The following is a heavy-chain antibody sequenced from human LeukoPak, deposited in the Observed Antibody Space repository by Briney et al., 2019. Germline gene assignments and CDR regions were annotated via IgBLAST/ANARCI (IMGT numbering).Heavy chain of an antibody. Sequence: GGSLRLSCAGSGFTFSSYWMHWVRQAPGKGLVWVSRVNSDGSSTSHADSVKGRFTISRDNAKNTLYLQMNSLRAEDTAVYYCARGAYYYDSSGILDYWGQGTLVTVSS. J-gene: IGHJ4*02. CDR2: VNSDGSST. CDR3: ARGAYYYDSSGILDY. V-gene: IGHV3-74*01. D-gene: IGHD3-22*01. CDR1: GFTFSSYW.